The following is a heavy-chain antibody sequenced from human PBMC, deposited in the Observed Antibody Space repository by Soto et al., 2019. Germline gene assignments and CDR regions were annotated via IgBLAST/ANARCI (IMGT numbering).Heavy chain of an antibody. CDR3: ARADIVATIDVAFDY. D-gene: IGHD5-12*01. J-gene: IGHJ4*02. V-gene: IGHV1-18*01. Sequence: TSVKVSCKASGYTFTSYGISWVRQAPGQGLEWMGWISAYNGNTNYAQKLQGRVTITTDKSTSTAYMELSSLRSEDTAVYYCARADIVATIDVAFDYWGQGTLVTVSS. CDR2: ISAYNGNT. CDR1: GYTFTSYG.